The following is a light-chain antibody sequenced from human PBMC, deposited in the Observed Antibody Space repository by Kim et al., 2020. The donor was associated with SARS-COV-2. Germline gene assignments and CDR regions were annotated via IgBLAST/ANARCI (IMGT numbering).Light chain of an antibody. CDR1: QSISSY. Sequence: DIQMTQSPSSLSASVGDRVTITCRASQSISSYLNWYQQKPVKAPKLLIYAASSLQSGVPSRFSGSGSGTDFTLTISSLQPEDFATYYCQQSYSTPHLTFGPGTKVDI. V-gene: IGKV1-39*01. CDR2: AAS. J-gene: IGKJ3*01. CDR3: QQSYSTPHLT.